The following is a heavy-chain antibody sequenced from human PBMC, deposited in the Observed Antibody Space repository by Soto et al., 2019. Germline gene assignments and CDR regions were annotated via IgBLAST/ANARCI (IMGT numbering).Heavy chain of an antibody. CDR2: VYYIGST. Sequence: SPGLALTCILSGGSITNYYWTWVRPPPGKGPEWSGYVYYIGSTNYNPSLESRVTISIDASKNQFSLKMKSVTAADTAVYYCVGDYILTGFAPWAQGAL. CDR3: VGDYILTGFAP. D-gene: IGHD3-9*01. V-gene: IGHV4-59*01. CDR1: GGSITNYY. J-gene: IGHJ5*02.